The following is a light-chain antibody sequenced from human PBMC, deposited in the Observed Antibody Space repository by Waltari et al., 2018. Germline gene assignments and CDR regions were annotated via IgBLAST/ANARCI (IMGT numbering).Light chain of an antibody. J-gene: IGLJ1*01. V-gene: IGLV2-14*01. Sequence: QSALTQPASVSGSPGQSITISCTGSSSDVGGYHYVPWYQQYPGKVPKIMIYEVNNRPSGVSSRFSGSKSGNTASLTISGLQADDEADYYCSSFTSRHLYVFGTGTAVTVL. CDR2: EVN. CDR3: SSFTSRHLYV. CDR1: SSDVGGYHY.